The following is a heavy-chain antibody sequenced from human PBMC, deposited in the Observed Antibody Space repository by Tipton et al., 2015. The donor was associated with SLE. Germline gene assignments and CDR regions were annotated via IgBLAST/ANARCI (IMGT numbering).Heavy chain of an antibody. Sequence: SLRLSCAASGFTFSSYSMNWVRQAPGKGLEWVSYISSSSSTIYYADSVKGRFTISRDNAKNSLYLQMNSLRAEDTAVYYCARGGGSSPSAFDIWGQGTMVTVSS. D-gene: IGHD6-6*01. CDR3: ARGGGSSPSAFDI. J-gene: IGHJ3*02. CDR1: GFTFSSYS. V-gene: IGHV3-48*01. CDR2: ISSSSSTI.